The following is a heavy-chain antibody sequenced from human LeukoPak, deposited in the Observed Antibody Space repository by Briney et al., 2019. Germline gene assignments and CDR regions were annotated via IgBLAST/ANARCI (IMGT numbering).Heavy chain of an antibody. D-gene: IGHD6-19*01. Sequence: GGSLRLSCAGSGFTFSNYWMSWVRQAPGKGLEWVANIKPDGGEKNFVDSVKGRFTISRDNAKNSLYLQMNSLRVDDTAVYYCVRDWPGADSMGGDYWGQGTLVTVSS. CDR1: GFTFSNYW. V-gene: IGHV3-7*04. CDR3: VRDWPGADSMGGDY. CDR2: IKPDGGEK. J-gene: IGHJ4*02.